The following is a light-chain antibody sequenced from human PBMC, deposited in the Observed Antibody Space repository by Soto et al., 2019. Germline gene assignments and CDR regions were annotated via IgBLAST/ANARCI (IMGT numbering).Light chain of an antibody. CDR3: QQTYSTPST. J-gene: IGKJ2*02. CDR1: QSVSSSY. CDR2: GAS. Sequence: EIVLTQSPGTLSLSPGERATLSCRASQSVSSSYLAWYQQKPGQAPRLLIYGASSRATGIPDRFSGSGSGTDFTLTISRLEPEDFATYHCQQTYSTPSTFGHGTKLEIK. V-gene: IGKV3-20*01.